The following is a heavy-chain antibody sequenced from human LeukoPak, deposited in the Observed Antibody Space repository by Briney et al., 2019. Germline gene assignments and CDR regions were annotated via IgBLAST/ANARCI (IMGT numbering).Heavy chain of an antibody. CDR3: AREVAAAAFDY. CDR2: IWYDGSNK. D-gene: IGHD6-13*01. V-gene: IGHV3-33*01. Sequence: LSGGSLRLSCAASGFTFSSYGMPWVRQAPGKGLEWVAVIWYDGSNKYYADSVKGRFTISRDNSKNTLYLQMNSLRAEDTAVYYCAREVAAAAFDYWGQGTLVTVSS. J-gene: IGHJ4*02. CDR1: GFTFSSYG.